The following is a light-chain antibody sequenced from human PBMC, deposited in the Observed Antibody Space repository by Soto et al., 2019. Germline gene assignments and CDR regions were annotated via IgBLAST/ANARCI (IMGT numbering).Light chain of an antibody. Sequence: DIQMTQSPSSLSASVGDRVTITCRASQSISSYLNWYQQKPGKAPKLLIYAASSLQKGVPSRFSGSGSGTDFALTISSLQPEDFATYFCQQTYSTLTWTFGQGTNVEIK. J-gene: IGKJ1*01. CDR1: QSISSY. V-gene: IGKV1-39*01. CDR2: AAS. CDR3: QQTYSTLTWT.